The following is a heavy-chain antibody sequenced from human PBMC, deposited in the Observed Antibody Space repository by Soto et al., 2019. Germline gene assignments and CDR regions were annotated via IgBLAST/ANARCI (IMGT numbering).Heavy chain of an antibody. Sequence: QVQLVQSGAEVKKPGSSVKVSCKASGGTFSSYTISWVRQAPGQGLEWMGRIIPILGIANYAQKVQGRVTITADKSTSTAYMELGSLRSEDTAVYYCASDRNYSGSGSQGWFDPWGQGTLVTVSS. CDR1: GGTFSSYT. CDR2: IIPILGIA. D-gene: IGHD3-10*01. J-gene: IGHJ5*02. CDR3: ASDRNYSGSGSQGWFDP. V-gene: IGHV1-69*02.